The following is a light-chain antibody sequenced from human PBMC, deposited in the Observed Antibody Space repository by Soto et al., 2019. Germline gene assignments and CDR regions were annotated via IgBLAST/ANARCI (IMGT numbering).Light chain of an antibody. CDR1: SSDVGTHGY. CDR3: MCYAGGNNWV. CDR2: DVT. Sequence: QSALTQPPSASGSHGQSVTISCTGTSSDVGTHGYVSWYQQHAGKAPKLMIYDVTKRPSVVPDRFSGSKSANTASLTVSGLQAEDEADYSCMCYAGGNNWVFGGVTKLTVL. J-gene: IGLJ3*02. V-gene: IGLV2-8*01.